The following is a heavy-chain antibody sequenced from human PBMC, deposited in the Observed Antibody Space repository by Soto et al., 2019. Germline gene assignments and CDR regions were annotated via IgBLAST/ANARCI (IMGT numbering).Heavy chain of an antibody. D-gene: IGHD3-9*01. J-gene: IGHJ4*02. Sequence: EVQLVESGGGLVQPGGSLRLSCAASGFTFSSYEMNWVRQAPGKGLEWVSYISSSGSTIYYADSVKGRFTISRDNAKNSLYLQMNSLRAEDTAVYYCARGDDILTGYYLWGQGTLVTVSS. CDR3: ARGDDILTGYYL. CDR2: ISSSGSTI. CDR1: GFTFSSYE. V-gene: IGHV3-48*03.